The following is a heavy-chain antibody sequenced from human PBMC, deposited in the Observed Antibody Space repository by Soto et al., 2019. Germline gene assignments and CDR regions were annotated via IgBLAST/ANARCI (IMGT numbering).Heavy chain of an antibody. J-gene: IGHJ4*02. CDR2: IYYSGST. Sequence: SETLSLTCTVSGGSISSYYWSWIRQPPGKGLEWIGYIYYSGSTNYNPSLKSRVTISVDTSKNHFSLKLSSVTAADTAVYYCWRSDYSHFDYWGQGTLVTVSS. CDR3: WRSDYSHFDY. V-gene: IGHV4-59*01. CDR1: GGSISSYY. D-gene: IGHD3-16*01.